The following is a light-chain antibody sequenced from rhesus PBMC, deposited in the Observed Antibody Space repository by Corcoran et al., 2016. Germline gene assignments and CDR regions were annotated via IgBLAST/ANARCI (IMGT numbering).Light chain of an antibody. J-gene: IGKJ2*01. V-gene: IGKV1-19*01. CDR1: PGISSW. Sequence: DIQMTQSPSSPSASVGDKVTITCHASPGISSWLAWYQQKPGKAPKPLIYYASSLQRWAPSRFSGSGSGTDYTLTISSLQPEYFATYDCQQYDDLPYSFGQGTKVEIK. CDR3: QQYDDLPYS. CDR2: YAS.